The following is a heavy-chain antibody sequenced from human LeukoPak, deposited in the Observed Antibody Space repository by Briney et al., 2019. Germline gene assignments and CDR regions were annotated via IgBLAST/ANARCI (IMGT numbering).Heavy chain of an antibody. Sequence: PGGSLRLSCAASGFTFSDYAIHWVRQAPGKGLEWVAVISYDGSTKYYADSVKGRFTISRDNSKNTLYLQMNSLRAEDTAVYYCVRTEMIAVVGTNPRYWGQGTLVTVSS. CDR2: ISYDGSTK. V-gene: IGHV3-30*04. CDR1: GFTFSDYA. J-gene: IGHJ4*02. D-gene: IGHD6-19*01. CDR3: VRTEMIAVVGTNPRY.